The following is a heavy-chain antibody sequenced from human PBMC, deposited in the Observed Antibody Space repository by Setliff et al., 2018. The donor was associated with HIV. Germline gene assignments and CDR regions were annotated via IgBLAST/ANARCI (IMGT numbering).Heavy chain of an antibody. CDR2: ISAYNVNT. V-gene: IGHV1-18*01. Sequence: ASVKVSCKASGYSFTSYGVSWVRQAPGQGLEWMGWISAYNVNTNYAQKFQGRVSMTIDTSTSTAYMGLRSLRPDDTAVYFCARDPSSGIYYDSSGQYFQNWGQGTLVTVSS. J-gene: IGHJ1*01. CDR1: GYSFTSYG. CDR3: ARDPSSGIYYDSSGQYFQN. D-gene: IGHD3-22*01.